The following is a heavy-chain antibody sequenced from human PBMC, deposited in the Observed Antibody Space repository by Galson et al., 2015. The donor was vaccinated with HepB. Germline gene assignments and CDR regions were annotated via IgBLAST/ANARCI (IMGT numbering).Heavy chain of an antibody. CDR2: IKQDGSEK. CDR1: GFTFSSYW. CDR3: ARVSGFRELRFDY. Sequence: SLRLSCAASGFTFSSYWMSWVRQAPGKGLEWVANIKQDGSEKYYVDSVKGRFTISRDNAKNSLYLQMNSLRAEDTAVYYCARVSGFRELRFDYWGQGTLVTVSS. J-gene: IGHJ4*02. V-gene: IGHV3-7*01. D-gene: IGHD3-10*01.